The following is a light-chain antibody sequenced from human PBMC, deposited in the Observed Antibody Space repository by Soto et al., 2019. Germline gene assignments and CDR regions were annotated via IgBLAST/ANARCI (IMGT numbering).Light chain of an antibody. V-gene: IGKV3-11*01. J-gene: IGKJ5*01. CDR3: QHYNNWPIT. Sequence: EIVLTQSPATLSLSPGDRATLACRASQSVRSFLAWYQQKPGQAPRLLIYDASNRATGVPARFSGSGSGTDFTLTISSLESEDLAVYYCQHYNNWPITFGQGTRLEIK. CDR1: QSVRSF. CDR2: DAS.